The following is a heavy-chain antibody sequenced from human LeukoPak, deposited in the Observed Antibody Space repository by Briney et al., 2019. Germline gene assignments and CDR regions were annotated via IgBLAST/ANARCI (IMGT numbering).Heavy chain of an antibody. CDR2: INPSGGST. D-gene: IGHD1-14*01. CDR1: GGTFSSYA. Sequence: ASVKVSCKASGGTFSSYAISWVRQAPGQGLEWMGIINPSGGSTSYAQKFQGRVTMTRDTSTSTVYMELSSLRSEDTAVYYCARSGGYFDYWGQGTLVTVSS. J-gene: IGHJ4*02. CDR3: ARSGGYFDY. V-gene: IGHV1-46*01.